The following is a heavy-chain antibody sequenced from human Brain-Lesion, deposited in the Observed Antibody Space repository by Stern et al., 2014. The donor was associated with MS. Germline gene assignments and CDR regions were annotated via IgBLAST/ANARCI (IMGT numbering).Heavy chain of an antibody. V-gene: IGHV1-2*02. D-gene: IGHD3-3*01. J-gene: IGHJ6*02. Sequence: QVQLVQSGAEVKKPGASVKVSCKTSGYIFTGSYIHLVRQAPGQGLEWMAWINPNTGGPKYAQTFQGRVTMSRDTSLSTAYVELSSLTSDDTAVYYCARDQRGITIFGVVTDYYYLGMDVWGQGTTVTVSS. CDR2: INPNTGGP. CDR3: ARDQRGITIFGVVTDYYYLGMDV. CDR1: GYIFTGSY.